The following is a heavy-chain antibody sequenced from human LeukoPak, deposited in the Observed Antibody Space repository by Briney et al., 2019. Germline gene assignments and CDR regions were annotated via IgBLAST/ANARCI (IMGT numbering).Heavy chain of an antibody. J-gene: IGHJ4*02. CDR2: ISSSGGST. Sequence: PGGSLRLSCAASGFTFSSYAMSWVRQAPGKGLEWVSAISSSGGSTYYADSVKGRFTISRDNTKNTLYLQMNSLRAEDTAVYYCAKDLDDYGDYPLGAYWGQGTLVTVSS. CDR3: AKDLDDYGDYPLGAY. V-gene: IGHV3-23*01. CDR1: GFTFSSYA. D-gene: IGHD4-17*01.